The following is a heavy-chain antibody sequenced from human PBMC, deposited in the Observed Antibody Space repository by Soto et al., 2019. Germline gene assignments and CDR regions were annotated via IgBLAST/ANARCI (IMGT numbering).Heavy chain of an antibody. CDR1: GYTFTGYY. Sequence: ASVKVSCKASGYTFTGYYVNWARQAPGQGLEWMGWINPDNGDTNYAQKFQGRVTLTRDTSINTAYMELSRLTSDDTAMYYCARTDYLFSALSYYFDYWGRGTLVTVSS. CDR2: INPDNGDT. J-gene: IGHJ4*02. CDR3: ARTDYLFSALSYYFDY. V-gene: IGHV1-2*02. D-gene: IGHD3-16*01.